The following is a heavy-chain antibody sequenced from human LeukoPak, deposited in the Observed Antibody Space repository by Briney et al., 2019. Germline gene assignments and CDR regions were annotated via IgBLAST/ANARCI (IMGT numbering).Heavy chain of an antibody. CDR2: INSDGSST. CDR3: ASDQDGYGNWFDP. J-gene: IGHJ5*02. V-gene: IGHV3-74*01. D-gene: IGHD5-24*01. CDR1: GFTFSSYW. Sequence: GGSLRLSCAASGFTFSSYWMHWVRQAPGKGLVWVSRINSDGSSTSYADSVKGRFTISRDNAKNTLYLQMNSLRAEDTAVYYCASDQDGYGNWFDPWGQGTLVTVSS.